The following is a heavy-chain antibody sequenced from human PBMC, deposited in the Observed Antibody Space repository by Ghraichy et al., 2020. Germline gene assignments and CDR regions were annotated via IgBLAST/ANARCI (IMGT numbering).Heavy chain of an antibody. Sequence: SETLSLTCAVSGGSISSGGYSWSWIRQPPGKGLEWIGYIYHSGSTYYNPSLKSRVTISVDRSKNQFSLKLSSVTAADTAVYYCARAKQNIYYFDYWGQRTLVTVSS. CDR3: ARAKQNIYYFDY. J-gene: IGHJ4*02. CDR1: GGSISSGGYS. CDR2: IYHSGST. D-gene: IGHD1/OR15-1a*01. V-gene: IGHV4-30-2*01.